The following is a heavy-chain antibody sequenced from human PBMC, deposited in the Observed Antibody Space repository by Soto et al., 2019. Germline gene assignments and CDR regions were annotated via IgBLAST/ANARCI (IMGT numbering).Heavy chain of an antibody. CDR2: IYYTGST. D-gene: IGHD3-3*01. Sequence: LTVTCIVPVGAFISYNWNWNRKRPGKGLESIGYIYYTGSTNSNPSLKGRVTMSVGTSKDQVSLRLRSVTRADTAVYYCARDQYAFGSGSYNHAMDVWGQGTKVTVSS. CDR3: ARDQYAFGSGSYNHAMDV. V-gene: IGHV4-59*01. J-gene: IGHJ6*02. CDR1: VGAFISYN.